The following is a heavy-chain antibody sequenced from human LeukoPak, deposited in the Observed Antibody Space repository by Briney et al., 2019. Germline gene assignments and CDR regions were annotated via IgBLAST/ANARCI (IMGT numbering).Heavy chain of an antibody. Sequence: KPSETLSLTCAVSGGSISSYYWSWIRQPPGKGLEWIGYIYYSGSTNYNPPLKSRVTISVDTSKNQFSLKLSSVTAADTAVYYCARRRTYYFDSTGQGYFDLWGRGTLVTVSS. V-gene: IGHV4-59*08. CDR1: GGSISSYY. CDR3: ARRRTYYFDSTGQGYFDL. CDR2: IYYSGST. J-gene: IGHJ2*01. D-gene: IGHD3-22*01.